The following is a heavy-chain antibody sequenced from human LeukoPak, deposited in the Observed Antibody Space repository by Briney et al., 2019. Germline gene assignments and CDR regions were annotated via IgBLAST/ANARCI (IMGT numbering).Heavy chain of an antibody. Sequence: SETLSLTCTVSGGSISSYYWSWIRQPAGKGLEWIGRIYTSGSTNYNPSLKSRVTMSVDTSKNQFSLKLSSVTAADTAVYYCARGYYDSSGYYGSFDYWGQGTLVTVSS. CDR3: ARGYYDSSGYYGSFDY. J-gene: IGHJ4*02. V-gene: IGHV4-4*07. CDR2: IYTSGST. CDR1: GGSISSYY. D-gene: IGHD3-22*01.